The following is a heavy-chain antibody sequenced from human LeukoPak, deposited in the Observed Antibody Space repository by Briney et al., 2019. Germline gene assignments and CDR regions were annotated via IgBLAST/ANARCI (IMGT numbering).Heavy chain of an antibody. CDR1: GFTVSSNY. J-gene: IGHJ4*02. D-gene: IGHD2-15*01. Sequence: GGSLRLSCAASGFTVSSNYMSWVRQAPGKGLEWVSVIYSGGSTYYADSVKGRFTISRDNSKNTLYLQMNSLRAEDTAVYYCARDGVVAATKSDYWGQGTMVTVSS. V-gene: IGHV3-66*01. CDR2: IYSGGST. CDR3: ARDGVVAATKSDY.